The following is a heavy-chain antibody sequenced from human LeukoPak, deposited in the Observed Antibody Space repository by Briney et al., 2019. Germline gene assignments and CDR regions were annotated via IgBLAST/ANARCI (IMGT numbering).Heavy chain of an antibody. CDR1: GYTFTGYY. Sequence: GASVKVSCKASGYTFTGYYMHWVRQAPGQGLEWMGWINPNSGGTNYAQKFQGRVTMTRDTSISTAYMELSRLRSDDTAVYYCARDWAQKGYSSSWAREFDPWGQGTLVTVSS. D-gene: IGHD6-13*01. CDR2: INPNSGGT. V-gene: IGHV1-2*02. J-gene: IGHJ5*02. CDR3: ARDWAQKGYSSSWAREFDP.